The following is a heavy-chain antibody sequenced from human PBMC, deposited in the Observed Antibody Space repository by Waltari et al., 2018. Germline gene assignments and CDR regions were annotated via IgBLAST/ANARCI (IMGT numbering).Heavy chain of an antibody. CDR1: GFTFVTSW. CDR3: ARVRLAHYDYFGFDV. J-gene: IGHJ6*02. CDR2: INSDGSTI. Sequence: EVQLVESGGGLVQPGGSLRLSCEVSGFTFVTSWMHWVRQVPGKGLVWVARINSDGSTINYADSVKGRFTISRDNAKNTVYLQMNSLRVEDTAVYFCARVRLAHYDYFGFDVWGQGTTVTVSS. V-gene: IGHV3-74*01. D-gene: IGHD6-6*01.